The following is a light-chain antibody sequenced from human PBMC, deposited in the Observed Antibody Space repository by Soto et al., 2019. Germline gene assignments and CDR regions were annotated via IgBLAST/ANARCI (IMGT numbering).Light chain of an antibody. CDR3: QQRSNWPPT. J-gene: IGKJ4*01. CDR1: QSVSNY. CDR2: DAS. Sequence: EIVLTQSPATLSLFPGERATLSCRASQSVSNYLAWYQQKPGQAPRLLIYDASNRATGIPARFSGSGSGTDFTLTISSLEPEDSAIYYCQQRSNWPPTFGGGTKVEIK. V-gene: IGKV3-11*01.